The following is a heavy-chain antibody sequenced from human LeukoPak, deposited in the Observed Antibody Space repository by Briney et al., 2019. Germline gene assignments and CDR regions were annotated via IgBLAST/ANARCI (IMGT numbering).Heavy chain of an antibody. CDR3: ARGKIRARGYSYGLVLNYFDY. D-gene: IGHD5-18*01. CDR2: INHSGST. CDR1: GGSISSSSYY. J-gene: IGHJ4*02. Sequence: PSETLSLTCSVSGGSISSSSYYWSWIRQPPGKGLEWIGEINHSGSTNYNPSLKSRVTISVDTSKNQFSLKLSSVTAADTAVYYCARGKIRARGYSYGLVLNYFDYWGQGTLVTVSS. V-gene: IGHV4-39*07.